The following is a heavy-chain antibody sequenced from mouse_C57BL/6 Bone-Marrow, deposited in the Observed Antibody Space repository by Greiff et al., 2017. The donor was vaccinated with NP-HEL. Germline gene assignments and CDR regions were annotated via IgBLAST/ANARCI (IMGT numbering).Heavy chain of an antibody. CDR2: ISSGGSYT. Sequence: EVNVVESGGDLVKPGGSLKLSCAASGFTFSSYGMSWVRQTPDKRLEWVATISSGGSYTYYPDSVKGRFTISRDNAKNTLYLQMSSLKSEDTAMYYCARPAYYPHFDYWGQGTTLTVSS. V-gene: IGHV5-6*01. CDR1: GFTFSSYG. J-gene: IGHJ2*01. D-gene: IGHD2-10*01. CDR3: ARPAYYPHFDY.